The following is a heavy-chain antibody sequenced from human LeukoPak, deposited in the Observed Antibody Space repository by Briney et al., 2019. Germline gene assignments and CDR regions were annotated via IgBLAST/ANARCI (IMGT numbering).Heavy chain of an antibody. CDR3: ARGRDSSGYYSPTDAFDI. CDR2: INPNSGGT. J-gene: IGHJ3*02. Sequence: ASVKVSCKASGYTFTDFYLHWVRQAPGQGLEWMGWINPNSGGTNYAQKFQGRVTMTRDTSISTAYMELSRLRSDDTAVYYCARGRDSSGYYSPTDAFDIWGQGTMVTVSS. D-gene: IGHD3-22*01. CDR1: GYTFTDFY. V-gene: IGHV1-2*02.